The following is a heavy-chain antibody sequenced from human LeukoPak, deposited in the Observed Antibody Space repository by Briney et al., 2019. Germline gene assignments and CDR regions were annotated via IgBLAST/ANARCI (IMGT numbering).Heavy chain of an antibody. CDR3: ARGPTVITFNAFDV. D-gene: IGHD3-16*02. CDR1: GFTFSDYG. V-gene: IGHV3-64*02. CDR2: ISSNGIYT. Sequence: GGSLTLSCAASGFTFSDYGMYWVRQAPGKGLEHVSGISSNGIYTYYADSVKSRFTISRDNSKNTLYLQMGSLRAEDMAVYYCARGPTVITFNAFDVWGQGTMVTVSS. J-gene: IGHJ3*01.